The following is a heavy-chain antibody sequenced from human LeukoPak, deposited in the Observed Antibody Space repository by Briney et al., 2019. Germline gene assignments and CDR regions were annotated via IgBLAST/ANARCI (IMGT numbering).Heavy chain of an antibody. CDR1: GYTFTSYG. D-gene: IGHD3-22*01. Sequence: ASVKVSCKASGYTFTSYGISWVRQAPGQGLEWMGWISAYNGNTNYAQKLRGRVTMTTDTSTSTGYMELRSLRSDDTAVYYCARDLHYYDSSGADYWGQGTLVTVSS. J-gene: IGHJ4*02. V-gene: IGHV1-18*01. CDR3: ARDLHYYDSSGADY. CDR2: ISAYNGNT.